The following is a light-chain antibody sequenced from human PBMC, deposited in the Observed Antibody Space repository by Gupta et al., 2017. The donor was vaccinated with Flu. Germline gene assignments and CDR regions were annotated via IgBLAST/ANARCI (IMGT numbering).Light chain of an antibody. CDR2: EIT. Sequence: QSALTQPASMSGSPGQSITISCTGTSSDIGGYDFVSWYQQHPSKAPKLMIYEITYRPSGIPDRFSGSKSGNTASLTISGLQAEDEADYYCSSYTSSTTLEIFGGGTKLTVL. J-gene: IGLJ2*01. CDR3: SSYTSSTTLEI. V-gene: IGLV2-14*01. CDR1: SSDIGGYDF.